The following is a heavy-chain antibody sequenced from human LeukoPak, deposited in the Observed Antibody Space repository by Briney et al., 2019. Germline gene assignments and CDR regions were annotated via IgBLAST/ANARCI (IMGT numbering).Heavy chain of an antibody. D-gene: IGHD5-12*01. J-gene: IGHJ4*02. Sequence: GGSLRLSCVASGFTFSSYGMHWGRQPPGKGLEWVAFIRYDGRDKYYADSVKGRFTISRDNSKITLYLQMNSLRPEDTAVYYCEMLDIELTGAVDYWGQGTLVTVSS. CDR3: EMLDIELTGAVDY. CDR2: IRYDGRDK. CDR1: GFTFSSYG. V-gene: IGHV3-30*02.